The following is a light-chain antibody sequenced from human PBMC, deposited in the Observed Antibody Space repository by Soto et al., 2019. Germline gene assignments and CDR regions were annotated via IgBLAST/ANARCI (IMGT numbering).Light chain of an antibody. J-gene: IGKJ5*01. CDR3: QQRQYWPPIT. Sequence: EIVLTQSPATLSLSPGERATLSCRASLSVNSYLAWYQQKPGQAPRLLIYDASNRAAGIPARFSGSGSGTDFTLTISSLEPEDFAIYYCQQRQYWPPITFGQGTRLEIK. V-gene: IGKV3-11*01. CDR1: LSVNSY. CDR2: DAS.